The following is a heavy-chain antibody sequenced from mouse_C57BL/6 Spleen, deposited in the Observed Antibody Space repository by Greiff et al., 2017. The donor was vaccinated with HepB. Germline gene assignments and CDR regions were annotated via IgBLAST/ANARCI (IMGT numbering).Heavy chain of an antibody. J-gene: IGHJ2*01. CDR1: GYTFTSYG. V-gene: IGHV1-81*01. CDR3: ASKADAGY. D-gene: IGHD2-3*01. Sequence: QVQLQQSGAELARPGASVKLSCKASGYTFTSYGISWVKQRTGQGLEWIGEIYPRSGNTYYNEKFKGKATLTADKSSSTAYMELRSLTSEDSAVYFCASKADAGYWGQGTTLTVSS. CDR2: IYPRSGNT.